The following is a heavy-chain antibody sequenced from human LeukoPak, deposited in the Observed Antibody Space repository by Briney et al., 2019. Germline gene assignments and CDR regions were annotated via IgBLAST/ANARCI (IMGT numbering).Heavy chain of an antibody. V-gene: IGHV1-18*01. D-gene: IGHD3-22*01. CDR2: ISAYNGNT. Sequence: ASVKASCKASGYTFTSYGISWVRQAPGQGLEWMGWISAYNGNTNYAQKLQGRVTMTTDTSTSTAYMELRSLRSDDTAVYYCARRITYYYDSSGYILNYWGQGTLVTVSS. CDR3: ARRITYYYDSSGYILNY. J-gene: IGHJ4*02. CDR1: GYTFTSYG.